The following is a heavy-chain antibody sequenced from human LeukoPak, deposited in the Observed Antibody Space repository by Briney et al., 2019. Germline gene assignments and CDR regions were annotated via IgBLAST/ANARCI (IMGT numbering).Heavy chain of an antibody. CDR2: IKQDGSET. CDR1: GFTFSSDW. V-gene: IGHV3-7*01. CDR3: ARYGLGDTFDI. J-gene: IGHJ3*02. D-gene: IGHD4-17*01. Sequence: GGSLRLSCAASGFTFSSDWMSWVRQAPGKGLEWVASIKQDGSETRYVDSVKGRFTIFRDNTKSSLYLQMNSLRAEDTAVYYCARYGLGDTFDIWGQGIVVTVSS.